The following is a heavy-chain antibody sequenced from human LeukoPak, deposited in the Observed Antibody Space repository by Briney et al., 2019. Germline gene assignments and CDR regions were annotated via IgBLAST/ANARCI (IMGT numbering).Heavy chain of an antibody. CDR1: GFTFSGYS. CDR2: ISSGSGYI. J-gene: IGHJ4*02. V-gene: IGHV3-21*01. D-gene: IGHD3-10*01. Sequence: GGSLRLSCVASGFTFSGYSLNWVRQAPGKGLEWVSSISSGSGYIYYADSVKGRFTISRDHAKTSLYLQMNSLRAEDTAVYYCARDGEGTSLSFFDHWGLGTLVTVSA. CDR3: ARDGEGTSLSFFDH.